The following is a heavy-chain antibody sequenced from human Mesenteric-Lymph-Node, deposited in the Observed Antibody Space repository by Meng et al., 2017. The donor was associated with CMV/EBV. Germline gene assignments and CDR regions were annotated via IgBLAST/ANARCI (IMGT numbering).Heavy chain of an antibody. CDR3: VRDLLGRTKGAFDI. D-gene: IGHD1-1*01. Sequence: GESLKISCTASGFTFGDHTMAWVRQAPGKGLEWVSVNYGSGSTYYADSVKGRFTVSRDNSKNTLYLQMNSLRAEDTAVYYCVRDLLGRTKGAFDIWGQGTLVTVSS. CDR2: NYGSGST. CDR1: GFTFGDHT. V-gene: IGHV3-66*03. J-gene: IGHJ3*02.